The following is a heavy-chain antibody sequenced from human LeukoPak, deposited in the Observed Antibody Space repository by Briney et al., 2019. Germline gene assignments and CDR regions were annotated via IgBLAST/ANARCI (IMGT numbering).Heavy chain of an antibody. Sequence: PGGPLRLSCAASGFTFSSYRMNWVRQAPGKGLEWVSSISSSSSYIYYADSVKGRFTISRDNAKNSLYLQMNSLRAEDTAVYYCAREGSSSWYYFDYWGQGTLVTVSS. V-gene: IGHV3-21*01. CDR3: AREGSSSWYYFDY. CDR1: GFTFSSYR. CDR2: ISSSSSYI. D-gene: IGHD6-13*01. J-gene: IGHJ4*02.